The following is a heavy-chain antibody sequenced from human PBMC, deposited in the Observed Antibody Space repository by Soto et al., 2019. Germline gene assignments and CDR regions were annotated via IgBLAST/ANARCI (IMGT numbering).Heavy chain of an antibody. J-gene: IGHJ4*02. CDR3: AKAGGDCSGGSCYSGQGDY. CDR2: ITGRGESS. CDR1: GFTFSTYA. V-gene: IGHV3-23*01. D-gene: IGHD2-15*01. Sequence: EVQLLESGGGLVQPGGSLRLSCAASGFTFSTYAMSWVRQAPGKGLEWVSGITGRGESSYYADSVKGRFTISRENSKNALYLHMNSLRGEDTAVYYCAKAGGDCSGGSCYSGQGDYWGQGTLVTVSS.